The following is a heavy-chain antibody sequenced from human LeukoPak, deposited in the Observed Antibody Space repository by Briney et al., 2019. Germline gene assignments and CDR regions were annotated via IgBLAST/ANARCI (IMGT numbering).Heavy chain of an antibody. V-gene: IGHV3-30-3*01. J-gene: IGHJ3*01. CDR3: AREPKL. Sequence: GRSLRLSCAASGFTFGSYAMHWVRQAPGKGLEWVAVMSFDGSNKYYAESVKGRFTISRDNSKNTLFLQVNSLIDEDTAVYYCAREPKLWGQGTMVIVSS. CDR1: GFTFGSYA. CDR2: MSFDGSNK.